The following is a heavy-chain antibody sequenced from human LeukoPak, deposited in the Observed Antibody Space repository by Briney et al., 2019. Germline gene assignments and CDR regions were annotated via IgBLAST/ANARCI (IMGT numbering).Heavy chain of an antibody. CDR3: ARLGYCSGGSCYPYYFDY. D-gene: IGHD2-15*01. V-gene: IGHV4-59*08. J-gene: IGHJ4*02. CDR2: IYYSGST. CDR1: GGSISSHY. Sequence: SETLSLTCTVSGGSISSHYWSWIRQPPGKGLEWIGYIYYSGSTNYNPSLKSRVTILVDTSKNQFSLKLSSVTAADTAVYYCARLGYCSGGSCYPYYFDYWGQGTLVTVSS.